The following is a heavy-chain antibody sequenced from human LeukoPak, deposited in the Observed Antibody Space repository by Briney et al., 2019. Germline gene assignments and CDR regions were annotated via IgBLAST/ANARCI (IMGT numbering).Heavy chain of an antibody. Sequence: GGSLRLSCAASEFIFSNYWMSWVRQAPGKGLEWVANIKQDGSEKYYVDSVKGRFTISRDNAENSLYLQMNSLRAEDTAVYYCARGDSSGWYKYWGQGTLVTVSS. J-gene: IGHJ4*02. CDR2: IKQDGSEK. V-gene: IGHV3-7*01. CDR1: EFIFSNYW. D-gene: IGHD6-19*01. CDR3: ARGDSSGWYKY.